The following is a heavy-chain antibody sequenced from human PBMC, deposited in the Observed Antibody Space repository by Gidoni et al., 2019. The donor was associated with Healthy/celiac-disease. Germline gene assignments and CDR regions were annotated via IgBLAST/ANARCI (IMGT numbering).Heavy chain of an antibody. Sequence: QLQLQESGPGLFKPSETLSITCTVSGGSICISSYYWGWIRLPPGKGLKWIGSIYYSGSTYYNPSLKRGVTISVDTSKNQFSLKLSSVTAADTAVYYCARHWYGSGTFGWFDPWGQGTLVTVSS. CDR3: ARHWYGSGTFGWFDP. V-gene: IGHV4-39*01. D-gene: IGHD3-10*01. CDR1: GGSICISSYY. CDR2: IYYSGST. J-gene: IGHJ5*02.